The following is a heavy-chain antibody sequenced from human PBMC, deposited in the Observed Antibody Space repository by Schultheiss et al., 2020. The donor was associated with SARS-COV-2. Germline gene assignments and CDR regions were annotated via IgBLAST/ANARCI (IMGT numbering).Heavy chain of an antibody. J-gene: IGHJ3*02. CDR1: GYDFTSYW. CDR3: AKGIAAAGLDAFDI. D-gene: IGHD6-13*01. V-gene: IGHV5-51*01. Sequence: GESLKISCKGSGYDFTSYWIGWVRQMPGKGLEWMGIIYPGDSDTRYSPSFEGQVTISADESIGTSFLQWTSLRASDTAIYYCAKGIAAAGLDAFDIWGQGTMVTVSS. CDR2: IYPGDSDT.